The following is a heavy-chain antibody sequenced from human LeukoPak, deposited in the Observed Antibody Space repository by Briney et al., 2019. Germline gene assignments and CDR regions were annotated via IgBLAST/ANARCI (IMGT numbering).Heavy chain of an antibody. J-gene: IGHJ4*02. Sequence: GGSLRLSCAASGFTFSGSAMHWVRQASGKGLEWVGRIRSKANSYATAYAASVKGRFTISRDDSKNTAYLQMNSLKTEDTAVYYCTSTVATDFDYWGQGTLVTASS. V-gene: IGHV3-73*01. CDR2: IRSKANSYAT. CDR3: TSTVATDFDY. D-gene: IGHD5-12*01. CDR1: GFTFSGSA.